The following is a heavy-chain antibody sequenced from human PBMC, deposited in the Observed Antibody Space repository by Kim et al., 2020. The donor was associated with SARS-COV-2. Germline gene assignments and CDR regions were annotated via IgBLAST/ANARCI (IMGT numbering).Heavy chain of an antibody. CDR2: IYYSGST. D-gene: IGHD5-12*01. CDR3: ARVGVDIVATTYYFDY. V-gene: IGHV4-61*01. CDR1: GGSVSSGSYY. Sequence: SETLSLTCTVSGGSVSSGSYYWSWIRQPPGKGLEWIGYIYYSGSTNYNPSLKSRVTISVDTSKNQFSLKLSSVTAADTAVYYCARVGVDIVATTYYFDYWGQGTLVTVSS. J-gene: IGHJ4*02.